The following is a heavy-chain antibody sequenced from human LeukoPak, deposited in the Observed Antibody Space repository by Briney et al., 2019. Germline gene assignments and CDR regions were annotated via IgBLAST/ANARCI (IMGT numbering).Heavy chain of an antibody. CDR2: FDTGFGT. J-gene: IGHJ4*02. CDR1: GFTLSSYW. Sequence: GGSLRLSCAASGFTLSSYWMSWVRQAPGRGLEWVSAFDTGFGTYYPDSLKGRFTISRDNSKNTLFLQMNSLRAEDTAVYYCARSSGWWSLDYWGQGTLVTVSS. CDR3: ARSSGWWSLDY. V-gene: IGHV3-23*01. D-gene: IGHD6-19*01.